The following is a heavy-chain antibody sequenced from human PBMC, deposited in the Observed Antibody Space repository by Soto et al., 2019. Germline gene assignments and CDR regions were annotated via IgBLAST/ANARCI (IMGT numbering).Heavy chain of an antibody. CDR1: GFTFNDYY. V-gene: IGHV3-11*06. Sequence: AGGSLRLSCVASGFTFNDYYMSWIRQAPGKGLEWLSYISVTSAYTNYAESVKGRFTISRDDAQNSLYLQMNSLRAEDTALYYCAITPRSSYGPFDYWGRGTLVTVSS. CDR2: ISVTSAYT. J-gene: IGHJ4*02. D-gene: IGHD5-18*01. CDR3: AITPRSSYGPFDY.